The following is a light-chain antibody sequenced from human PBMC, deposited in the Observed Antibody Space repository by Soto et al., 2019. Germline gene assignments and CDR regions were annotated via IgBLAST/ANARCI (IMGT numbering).Light chain of an antibody. CDR1: QSIASN. CDR2: GAS. Sequence: EIVMMQSPDTLSVSPGERATLSCRAGQSIASNLAWYQQKPGQAPRLLIHGASNRATGVPARFSGSGSGTEFTLTISSLQSEDFAVYFCQQYHNWPPQYSFGQGTKLQIK. J-gene: IGKJ2*03. CDR3: QQYHNWPPQYS. V-gene: IGKV3-15*01.